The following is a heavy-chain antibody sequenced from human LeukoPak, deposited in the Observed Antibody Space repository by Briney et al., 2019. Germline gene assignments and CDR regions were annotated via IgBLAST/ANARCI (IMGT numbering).Heavy chain of an antibody. CDR3: AKDPGYSSGWYFDY. J-gene: IGHJ4*02. V-gene: IGHV3-23*01. CDR2: ISGSGGST. CDR1: GFAFSSYA. D-gene: IGHD6-19*01. Sequence: PGGSLRLSCAASGFAFSSYAMSWVRQAPGKGLEWVSAISGSGGSTYYADSVKGRFTISRDNSKNTLYLQMNSLRAEDTAVYYCAKDPGYSSGWYFDYWGQGTLVTVSS.